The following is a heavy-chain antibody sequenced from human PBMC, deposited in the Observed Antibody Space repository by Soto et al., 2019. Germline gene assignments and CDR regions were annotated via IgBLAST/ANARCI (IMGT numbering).Heavy chain of an antibody. D-gene: IGHD2-21*02. V-gene: IGHV4-30-4*01. Sequence: SETLSLTCTVSGGSISSGDYYWSWIRQPPGKGLEWIGYIYYSGSTYYNPSLKSRVTISVDTSKNQFSLKLSSVTAADTAVYYCARDGHCGGDCYSYYWGQGTLVTVSS. CDR2: IYYSGST. CDR3: ARDGHCGGDCYSYY. CDR1: GGSISSGDYY. J-gene: IGHJ4*02.